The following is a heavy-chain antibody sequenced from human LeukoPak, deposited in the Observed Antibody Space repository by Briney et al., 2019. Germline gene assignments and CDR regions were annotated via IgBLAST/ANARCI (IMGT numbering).Heavy chain of an antibody. CDR3: ARVEEGSSWSEPQFDY. V-gene: IGHV1-69*06. CDR1: GGTFSSYA. Sequence: ASVKVSCKASGGTFSSYAISWVRQAPGQGLEWMGGIIPIFGTANYAQKFQGRVTITADKSTSTAYMELRSLRSDDTAVYYCARVEEGSSWSEPQFDYWGQGTLVTVSS. J-gene: IGHJ4*02. CDR2: IIPIFGTA. D-gene: IGHD6-13*01.